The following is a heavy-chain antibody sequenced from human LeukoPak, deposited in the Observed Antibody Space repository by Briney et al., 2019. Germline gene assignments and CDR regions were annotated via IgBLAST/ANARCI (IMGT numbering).Heavy chain of an antibody. V-gene: IGHV4-31*02. CDR3: ARAHRIAVAEKYYFDY. CDR2: IYYSGST. J-gene: IGHJ4*02. CDR1: GFTFSSYA. D-gene: IGHD6-19*01. Sequence: LRLSCAASGFTFSSYAMSWIRQHPGKGLEWIGYIYYSGSTYYNPSLKSRVTISVDTSKNQFSLKLSSVTAADTAVYYCARAHRIAVAEKYYFDYWGQGTLVTVSS.